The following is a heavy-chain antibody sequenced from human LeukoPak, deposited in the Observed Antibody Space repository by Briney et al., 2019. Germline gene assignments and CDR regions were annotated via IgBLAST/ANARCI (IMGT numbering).Heavy chain of an antibody. D-gene: IGHD6-19*01. CDR3: ARHHSSGWSGFDY. Sequence: SVTVSCKASGGPFSSYAISWVRQAPGQGLEWMGGIIPIFGTANYAQKFQGRVTITADESTSTAYMELSSLRSEDTAVYYCARHHSSGWSGFDYWGQGTLVTVSS. V-gene: IGHV1-69*13. J-gene: IGHJ4*02. CDR2: IIPIFGTA. CDR1: GGPFSSYA.